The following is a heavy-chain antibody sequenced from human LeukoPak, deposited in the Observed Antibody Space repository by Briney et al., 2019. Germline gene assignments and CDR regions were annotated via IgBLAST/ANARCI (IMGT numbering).Heavy chain of an antibody. D-gene: IGHD2-15*01. CDR3: VRKSATRRTSEFDY. V-gene: IGHV1-2*02. CDR1: GYTFSDYY. CDR2: ITPNSGGT. Sequence: ASVKISCKASGYTFSDYYIHWVRQAPGQGLEWMGWITPNSGGTKYAQRFQGRVTMTRDTSISTAYMDLSSLESDDTAVFYCVRKSATRRTSEFDYWGQGTPVTVSS. J-gene: IGHJ4*02.